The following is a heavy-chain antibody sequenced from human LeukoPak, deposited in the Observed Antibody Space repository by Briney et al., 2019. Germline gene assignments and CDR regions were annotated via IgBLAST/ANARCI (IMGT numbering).Heavy chain of an antibody. V-gene: IGHV1-2*02. CDR3: ARDRYGDGFAHLDY. D-gene: IGHD5-24*01. CDR2: ITPSGGT. J-gene: IGHJ4*02. CDR1: GYTFTSYA. Sequence: GASVKVSCKASGYTFTSYAIHWVRQAPGQGLEWMGWITPSGGTNYPQKFQGRVAITLDTSITTAYMDLSRLTSDDTAVYYCARDRYGDGFAHLDYWGQGALVTVSS.